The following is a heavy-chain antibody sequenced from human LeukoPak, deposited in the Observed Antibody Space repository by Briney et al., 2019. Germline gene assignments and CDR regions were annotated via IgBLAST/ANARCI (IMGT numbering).Heavy chain of an antibody. CDR1: GFTFSSYG. Sequence: GGSLRLSCAASGFTFSSYGMHWVRQAPGKGLEWVAVIWYDGSNKYYADSVKGRFTISRDNSKNTLYLQMNSLRAEDTAVYYCAKDLGYCSSTNCYGDKWFDPWGQGTLVTVSS. CDR2: IWYDGSNK. J-gene: IGHJ5*02. V-gene: IGHV3-33*06. CDR3: AKDLGYCSSTNCYGDKWFDP. D-gene: IGHD2-2*01.